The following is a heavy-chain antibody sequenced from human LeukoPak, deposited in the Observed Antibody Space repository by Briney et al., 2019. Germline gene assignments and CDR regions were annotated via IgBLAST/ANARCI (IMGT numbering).Heavy chain of an antibody. J-gene: IGHJ6*02. D-gene: IGHD3-3*01. CDR1: GFTFSSHA. Sequence: GGSLRLSCAASGFTFSSHAMGWVRQAPGKGLEWVSSITGSGGSTYYGDSVKGRFTIARDNSRNTLYLQMNSLRVEDTAVYYCAKDGGGDLECLPPMDVWGQGTTATVSS. CDR2: ITGSGGST. CDR3: AKDGGGDLECLPPMDV. V-gene: IGHV3-23*01.